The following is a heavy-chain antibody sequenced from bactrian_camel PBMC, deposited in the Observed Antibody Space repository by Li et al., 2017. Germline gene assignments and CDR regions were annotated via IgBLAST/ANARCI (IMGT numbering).Heavy chain of an antibody. CDR2: ISPASKA. Sequence: HVQLVESGGGSVQAGGSLRLSCVASGERCGRLCMAWFRQAPGKEREWVATISPASKAKWYADSVAGRFTISRDDAKNTMYLQMNNLQPEDTAMYYCAADVGSMSGNCQPNYWGQGTQVTVS. D-gene: IGHD6*01. CDR3: AADVGSMSGNCQPNY. J-gene: IGHJ4*01. V-gene: IGHV3S53*01. CDR1: GERCGRLC.